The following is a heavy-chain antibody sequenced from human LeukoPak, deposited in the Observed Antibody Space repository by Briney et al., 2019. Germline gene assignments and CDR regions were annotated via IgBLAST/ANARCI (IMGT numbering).Heavy chain of an antibody. J-gene: IGHJ3*02. V-gene: IGHV3-11*04. CDR3: ASSRDGYLLDAFDI. Sequence: GGSLRLSCAASGFTFGDYYMTWIRQAPGKGLEWLSFISSRGDSLYYADSVRGRFTISRDNAKNSLYLQMNSLRAEDTAVYYCASSRDGYLLDAFDIWGQGTMVTVSS. D-gene: IGHD5-24*01. CDR2: ISSRGDSL. CDR1: GFTFGDYY.